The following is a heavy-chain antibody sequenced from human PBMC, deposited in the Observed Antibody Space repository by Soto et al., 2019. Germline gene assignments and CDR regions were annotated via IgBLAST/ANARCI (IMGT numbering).Heavy chain of an antibody. J-gene: IGHJ4*02. CDR3: AHIVVAGLGYYFDY. CDR1: GFSLSSTRMA. CDR2: IYWDDDK. V-gene: IGHV2-5*02. Sequence: SGPTLVNPTQTLTLTCTFSGFSLSSTRMAVGWIRQPPGKALEWLALIYWDDDKRYSPFLKSRLTITKDTSKNQVVLTMSNMDPVDTARYYCAHIVVAGLGYYFDYWGRGTLVTVSS. D-gene: IGHD6-19*01.